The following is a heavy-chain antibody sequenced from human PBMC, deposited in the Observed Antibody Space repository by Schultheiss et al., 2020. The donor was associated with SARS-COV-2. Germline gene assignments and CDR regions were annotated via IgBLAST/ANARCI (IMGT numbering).Heavy chain of an antibody. D-gene: IGHD5-24*01. Sequence: SQTLSLTCTVSGGSISSYYWGWIRQPPGKGLEWIGSIYYSGSTYYNPSLKSRVTISVDTSKNQFSLKLSSVTAADTAVYYCARQLLATISVFYYYGMDVWGQGTTVTVSS. V-gene: IGHV4-39*01. CDR1: GGSISSYY. J-gene: IGHJ6*02. CDR2: IYYSGST. CDR3: ARQLLATISVFYYYGMDV.